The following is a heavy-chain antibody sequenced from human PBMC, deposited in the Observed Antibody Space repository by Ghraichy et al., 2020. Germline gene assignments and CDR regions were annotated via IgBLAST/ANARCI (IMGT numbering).Heavy chain of an antibody. CDR1: GGSVSSSPYC. D-gene: IGHD2-15*01. J-gene: IGHJ3*02. Sequence: SETLSLTCIVSGGSVSSSPYCWGWIRQPPGKGLEWIGSICYSGNTIYNPSLESRITISLDTSKNQFSLELSSVTASDTAMYYCARPPGITAVVEDVFDMWGQGTMVTVSS. V-gene: IGHV4-39*01. CDR2: ICYSGNT. CDR3: ARPPGITAVVEDVFDM.